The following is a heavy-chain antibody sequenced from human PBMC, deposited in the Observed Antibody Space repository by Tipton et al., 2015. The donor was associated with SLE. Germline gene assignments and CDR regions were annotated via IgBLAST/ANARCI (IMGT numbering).Heavy chain of an antibody. D-gene: IGHD6-19*01. CDR3: ARDGYSSGWEGDFDY. J-gene: IGHJ4*02. Sequence: TLSLTCTVSGGSMGSYCWSWIRQPAGKGLEWIGHIYKTGNTNYNPSLRSRVTISVDTSKNQFSLSLSSMTAADTAVYYCARDGYSSGWEGDFDYWGQGALVTVSS. V-gene: IGHV4-4*07. CDR1: GGSMGSYC. CDR2: IYKTGNT.